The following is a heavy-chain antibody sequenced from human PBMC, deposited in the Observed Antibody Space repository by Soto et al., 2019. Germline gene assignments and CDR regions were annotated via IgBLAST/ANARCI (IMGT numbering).Heavy chain of an antibody. CDR3: VRAGTGYQLDY. CDR2: IRNKANSYTA. J-gene: IGHJ4*02. V-gene: IGHV3-72*01. D-gene: IGHD3-9*01. CDR1: GFTFSDHY. Sequence: EVQLVESGGGLVQPGGSLRLSCAASGFTFSDHYMDWVRQASGKGLEWVGRIRNKANSYTAEYAACVKGRFTIARDDSKNSMYLQMNSLKIEYTGLYYCVRAGTGYQLDYWGQGTLVTVSS.